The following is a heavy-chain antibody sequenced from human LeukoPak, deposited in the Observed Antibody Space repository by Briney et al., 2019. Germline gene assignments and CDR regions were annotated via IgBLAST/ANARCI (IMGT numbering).Heavy chain of an antibody. V-gene: IGHV3-33*06. CDR3: AKDRSMSGWYIDL. CDR2: IGYDGSNK. Sequence: PGGSLRLSCAASGFTFSSYGMHWVRQAPGKGLEWVAVIGYDGSNKYYPDSVQGRFTISRDNSKNTLYLQVNSLGAEDTAVYYCAKDRSMSGWYIDLWGRGTLVTVPS. J-gene: IGHJ2*01. CDR1: GFTFSSYG. D-gene: IGHD2/OR15-2a*01.